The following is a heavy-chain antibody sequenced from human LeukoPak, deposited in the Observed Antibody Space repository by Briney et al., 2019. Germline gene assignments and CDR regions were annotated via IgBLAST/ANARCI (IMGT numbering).Heavy chain of an antibody. Sequence: GGSLRLSCAASGFIFSDYVMNWLRQAPGRGLEWVAYIRYDGSHKYYIDSVKGRFTISRDNAKNSLYLQMNSLGAEDTAVYYCARDSGYAFDIWGQGTMVTVSS. CDR3: ARDSGYAFDI. D-gene: IGHD1-26*01. J-gene: IGHJ3*02. V-gene: IGHV3-30*02. CDR2: IRYDGSHK. CDR1: GFIFSDYV.